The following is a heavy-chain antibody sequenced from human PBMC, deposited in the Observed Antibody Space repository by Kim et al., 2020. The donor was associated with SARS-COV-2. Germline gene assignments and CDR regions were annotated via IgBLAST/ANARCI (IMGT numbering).Heavy chain of an antibody. J-gene: IGHJ6*02. CDR1: GFTFSDYY. D-gene: IGHD6-13*01. CDR2: ISSSSSYT. CDR3: AGVSGAGAAVGTFYYYYGMYV. Sequence: GGSLRLSCAASGFTFSDYYMSWIRQAPGKGLEWVSYISSSSSYTNYADSVKGRFTISRDNAKNSLYLQMNSLRAEDTAVYYCAGVSGAGAAVGTFYYYYGMYVWGQGTTVTVS. V-gene: IGHV3-11*05.